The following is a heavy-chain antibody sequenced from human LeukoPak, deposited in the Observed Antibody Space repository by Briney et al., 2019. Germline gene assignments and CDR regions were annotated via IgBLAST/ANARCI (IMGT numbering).Heavy chain of an antibody. CDR2: IHASGNT. D-gene: IGHD2-8*01. CDR3: ARMVVSAWYFDY. J-gene: IGHJ4*02. CDR1: GGSISNYY. V-gene: IGHV4-4*07. Sequence: SETLSLTCTVSGGSISNYYWGWTRQPAGKGLEWIGRIHASGNTNYNPSLKSRLTMSVDTSKNQYSLKVSSVTAADTAVYYCARMVVSAWYFDYWGQGTPVTVSS.